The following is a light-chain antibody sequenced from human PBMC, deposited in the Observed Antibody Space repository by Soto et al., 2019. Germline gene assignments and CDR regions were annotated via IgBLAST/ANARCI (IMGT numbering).Light chain of an antibody. Sequence: EIVMTQSPATLSVSPGERAPLSCRASQSVSSNLAWYQQKPGQAPRLLIYGASTRATGIPARFSGSGSGTEFTLTISSLRSEDFAVYFCQQYNSWPPITFGQGTRLEIK. J-gene: IGKJ5*01. CDR1: QSVSSN. CDR2: GAS. V-gene: IGKV3-15*01. CDR3: QQYNSWPPIT.